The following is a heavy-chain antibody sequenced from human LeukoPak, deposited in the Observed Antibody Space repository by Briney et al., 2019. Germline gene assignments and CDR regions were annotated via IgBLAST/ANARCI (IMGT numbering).Heavy chain of an antibody. D-gene: IGHD1-7*01. CDR2: IRSKAYGGTT. CDR3: TRDPYNWNYGDY. J-gene: IGHJ4*02. V-gene: IGHV3-49*03. CDR1: GFTFSDYY. Sequence: GGSLRLSCAASGFTFSDYYMSWIRQAPGKGLEWVGFIRSKAYGGTTEYAASVKGRFTISRDDSKSIAYLQMNSLKTEDTAVYYCTRDPYNWNYGDYWGQGTLVTVSS.